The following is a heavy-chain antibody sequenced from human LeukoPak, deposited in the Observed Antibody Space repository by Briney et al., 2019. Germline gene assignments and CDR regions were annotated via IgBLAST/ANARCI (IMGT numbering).Heavy chain of an antibody. CDR2: ISYDGSNK. Sequence: GGSLRLSCAASGFTFSSYAMHRVRQAPGKGLEWVAVISYDGSNKYYADSVKGRFTISRDNSKNTLYLQMNSLRAEDTAVYYCARIDYYDSSGSPPDYWGQGTLVTVSS. CDR1: GFTFSSYA. J-gene: IGHJ4*02. V-gene: IGHV3-30-3*01. D-gene: IGHD3-22*01. CDR3: ARIDYYDSSGSPPDY.